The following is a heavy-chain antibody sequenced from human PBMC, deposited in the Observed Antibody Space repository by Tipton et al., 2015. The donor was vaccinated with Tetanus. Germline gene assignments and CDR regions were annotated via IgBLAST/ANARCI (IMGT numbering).Heavy chain of an antibody. J-gene: IGHJ4*02. D-gene: IGHD3-3*01. Sequence: TLSLTCTVSGDSISGGSYYWAWIRQPPGKGLEWIGSIYESGDTYYIPSLKSRVTVSVDTSKNQFSLNLTSMTATDTAVYFCARHQSGYFTPFDYWGQGTLVTVSS. CDR2: IYESGDT. V-gene: IGHV4-39*01. CDR3: ARHQSGYFTPFDY. CDR1: GDSISGGSYY.